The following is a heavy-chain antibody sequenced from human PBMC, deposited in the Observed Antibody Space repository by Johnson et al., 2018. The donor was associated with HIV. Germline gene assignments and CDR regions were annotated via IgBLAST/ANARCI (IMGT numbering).Heavy chain of an antibody. CDR1: GFTFSSYW. J-gene: IGHJ3*02. V-gene: IGHV3-7*01. CDR3: AKVKLELRYGAFDI. Sequence: VQLVESGGGLVQPGGSLRLSCAASGFTFSSYWMSWVRQAPGKGLEWVANIKQDGSEKYYVDSVKGRFTISRDNAKNSLYLQMNSLRAEDTAVYYCAKVKLELRYGAFDIWGQGTMVTVSS. CDR2: IKQDGSEK. D-gene: IGHD1-7*01.